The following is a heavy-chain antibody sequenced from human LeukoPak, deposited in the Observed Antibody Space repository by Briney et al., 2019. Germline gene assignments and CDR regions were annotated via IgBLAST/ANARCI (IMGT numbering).Heavy chain of an antibody. D-gene: IGHD3-22*01. CDR1: GGSFSGYY. Sequence: PSESLSLTCAVYGGSFSGYYWSWIRQPPGKGLEWIGEINHSGSTNYNPSLKSRVTISVDTSKNQFSLKLSSVTAADTAVYYCARGPGNYYDSSGYYFLSIILDYYYGMDVWGQGTTVTVSS. V-gene: IGHV4-34*01. CDR2: INHSGST. CDR3: ARGPGNYYDSSGYYFLSIILDYYYGMDV. J-gene: IGHJ6*02.